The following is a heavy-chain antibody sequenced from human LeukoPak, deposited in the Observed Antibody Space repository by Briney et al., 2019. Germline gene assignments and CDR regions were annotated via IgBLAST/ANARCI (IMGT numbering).Heavy chain of an antibody. D-gene: IGHD4-23*01. CDR3: AKDQGYGGNEGGFDY. J-gene: IGHJ4*02. V-gene: IGHV3-23*01. CDR2: ISGGGGTT. CDR1: GFTFSSYT. Sequence: GGSLRLSCAASGFTFSSYTMNWVRQAPGEGLEWVSTISGGGGTTYYADSVKGRFAISRDNSKNTLYLQMNSLRVEDTAVYYCAKDQGYGGNEGGFDYWDQGTLVTVSS.